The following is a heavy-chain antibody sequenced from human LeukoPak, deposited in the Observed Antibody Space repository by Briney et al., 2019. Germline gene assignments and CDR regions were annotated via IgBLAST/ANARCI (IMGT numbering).Heavy chain of an antibody. CDR3: ARDPRVLLWFGEDAFDI. V-gene: IGHV3-74*01. D-gene: IGHD3-10*01. CDR2: INSDGSST. CDR1: GFTFSSYW. Sequence: AGGSLRLSCAASGFTFSSYWMRWVRQAPGKGLVWVSRINSDGSSTSYADSVKGRFTISRDNAKNTLYLQMNSLRAEDTAVYYCARDPRVLLWFGEDAFDIWGQGTMVTVSS. J-gene: IGHJ3*02.